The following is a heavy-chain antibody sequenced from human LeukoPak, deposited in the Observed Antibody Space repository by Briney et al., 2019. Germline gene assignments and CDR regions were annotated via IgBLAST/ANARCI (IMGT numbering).Heavy chain of an antibody. J-gene: IGHJ4*02. V-gene: IGHV4-59*12. D-gene: IGHD3-9*01. Sequence: SETLSLTCTVSGGSISSYYWSWIRQPPGKGLEWIGYIYYSGSTNYNPSLKSRVTISVDTSKNQFSLKLSSVTAADTAVYYCARSTYDILTGYYEDYWGQGTLVTVSS. CDR1: GGSISSYY. CDR2: IYYSGST. CDR3: ARSTYDILTGYYEDY.